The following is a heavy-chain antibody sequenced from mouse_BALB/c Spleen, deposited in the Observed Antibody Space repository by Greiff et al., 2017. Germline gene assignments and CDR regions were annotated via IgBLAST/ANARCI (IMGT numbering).Heavy chain of an antibody. V-gene: IGHV1-4*01. Sequence: VQLQQSGAELARPGASVKMSCKASGYTFTSYTMHWVKQRPGQGLEWIGYINPSSGYTNYNQKFKDKATLTADKSSSTAYMQLSSLTSEDSAVYYCAREGRYGSSYWYFDVWGAGTTVTVSS. CDR1: GYTFTSYT. CDR2: INPSSGYT. D-gene: IGHD1-1*01. J-gene: IGHJ1*01. CDR3: AREGRYGSSYWYFDV.